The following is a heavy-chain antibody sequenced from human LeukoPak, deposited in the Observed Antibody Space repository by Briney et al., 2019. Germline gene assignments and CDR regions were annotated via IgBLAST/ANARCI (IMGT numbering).Heavy chain of an antibody. J-gene: IGHJ4*02. V-gene: IGHV3-74*01. Sequence: GGSLRLSCAASGFSFSGYWMHWVRQAPGKGLVWVSRINEDGSFTSYADSVKGRFTVSRDNAKNTLYLQMNSLRAEDTAVYYCACDLVMVNTPGDDFDYWGRGTLVTVSS. CDR2: INEDGSFT. CDR1: GFSFSGYW. D-gene: IGHD2-21*01. CDR3: ACDLVMVNTPGDDFDY.